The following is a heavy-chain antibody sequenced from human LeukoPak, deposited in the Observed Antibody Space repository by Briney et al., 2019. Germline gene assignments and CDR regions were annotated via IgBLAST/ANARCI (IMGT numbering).Heavy chain of an antibody. CDR1: GFTFSSYS. V-gene: IGHV3-48*02. D-gene: IGHD1-26*01. Sequence: GGSLKLSCAASGFTFSSYSMNWVRQAPGQGLEWVSYISSSSSTTFYADSVKGRFTISRDNAKNSLYLQMNSLRDEDTAVYYCARGSSGSYFNWFDPWGQGTLVTVSS. J-gene: IGHJ5*02. CDR3: ARGSSGSYFNWFDP. CDR2: ISSSSSTT.